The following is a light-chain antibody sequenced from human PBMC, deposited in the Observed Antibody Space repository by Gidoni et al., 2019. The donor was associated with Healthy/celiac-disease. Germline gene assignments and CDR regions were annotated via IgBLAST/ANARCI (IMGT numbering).Light chain of an antibody. CDR3: QQYNNWPYT. CDR2: GAS. V-gene: IGKV3-15*01. J-gene: IGKJ2*01. Sequence: IVMTHSPATLSVSPGGRATLCCRASQSVSSNLAWYQQKPGQAPRLLIYGASTRATGIPARFSGSGSGTEFTLTISSLQSEDFAVYYCQQYNNWPYTFGQGTKLEIK. CDR1: QSVSSN.